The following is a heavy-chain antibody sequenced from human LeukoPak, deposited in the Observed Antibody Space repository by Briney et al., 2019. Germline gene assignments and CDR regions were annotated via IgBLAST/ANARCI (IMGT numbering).Heavy chain of an antibody. Sequence: SETLSLTCAVYGGSLSGYYWSWIRQPPGKGLEWIGEINHSGSTNYNPSLKSRVTISVDTSKNQFSLKLSSVTAADTAVYYCASGGDYDNSGYYHPFDYWGQGTLVTVSS. J-gene: IGHJ4*02. V-gene: IGHV4-34*01. CDR2: INHSGST. CDR3: ASGGDYDNSGYYHPFDY. CDR1: GGSLSGYY. D-gene: IGHD3-22*01.